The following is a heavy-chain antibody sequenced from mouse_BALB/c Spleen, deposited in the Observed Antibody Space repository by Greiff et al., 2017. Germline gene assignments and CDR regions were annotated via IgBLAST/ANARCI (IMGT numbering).Heavy chain of an antibody. CDR1: GFTFSSYA. J-gene: IGHJ1*01. V-gene: IGHV5-9-4*01. D-gene: IGHD2-2*01. CDR2: ISSGGSYT. Sequence: EVQVVESGGGLVKPGGSLKLSCAASGFTFSSYAMSWVRQSPEKRLEWVAEISSGGSYTYYPDTVTGRFTISRDNAKNTLYLEMSSLRSEDTAMYYCARGMVGGYFDVWGAGTTVTVSS. CDR3: ARGMVGGYFDV.